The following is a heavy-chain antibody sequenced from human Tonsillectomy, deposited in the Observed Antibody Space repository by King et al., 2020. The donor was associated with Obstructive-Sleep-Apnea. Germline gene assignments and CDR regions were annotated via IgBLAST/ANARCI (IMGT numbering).Heavy chain of an antibody. D-gene: IGHD3-10*01. CDR3: ARDALFTVDRGVIDY. J-gene: IGHJ4*02. CDR1: GDSVSSNSDA. CDR2: KYYRSQWSN. V-gene: IGHV6-1*01. Sequence: VQLQQSGPGLVKPSQTLSLTCAISGDSVSSNSDAWNWIRQSPSRGLEWLGRKYYRSQWSNDYAVSVKSRITINPDTSKNQFSLHLNSVTPEDTAVYYCARDALFTVDRGVIDYWGQGTLVTVSS.